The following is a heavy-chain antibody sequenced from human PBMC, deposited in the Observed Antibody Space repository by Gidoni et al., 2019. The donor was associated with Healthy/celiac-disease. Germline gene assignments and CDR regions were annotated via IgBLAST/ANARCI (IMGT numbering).Heavy chain of an antibody. CDR1: GDSVASNSAA. J-gene: IGHJ6*02. Sequence: QVQLQQSGPGLVKPSQTLSRTCAISGDSVASNSAAWNGNRQSPARGLEWLGRTYYRSKWYNDYAVSVKSRITINPDTSKNQFSLQLNSVTPEDTAVYYCARDDSLFGYCSSTSCYTSNYYGMDVWGQGTTVTVSS. CDR2: TYYRSKWYN. D-gene: IGHD2-2*02. CDR3: ARDDSLFGYCSSTSCYTSNYYGMDV. V-gene: IGHV6-1*01.